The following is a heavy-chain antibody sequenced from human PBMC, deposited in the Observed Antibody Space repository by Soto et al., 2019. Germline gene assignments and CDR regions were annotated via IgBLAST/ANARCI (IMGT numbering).Heavy chain of an antibody. J-gene: IGHJ4*02. CDR2: IHYSGST. D-gene: IGHD6-13*01. CDR3: ASGSLHSSSCYFDY. V-gene: IGHV4-31*03. Sequence: QVQLQESGPGLVKPSQTLSLTCTVSGGSISSGGYCWSWIRQHPGNGLEWIGYIHYSGSTYYNPSLKSRVTISVDTSKNQFSLKLSSVTAADTAVYYCASGSLHSSSCYFDYWGQGTLVTVSS. CDR1: GGSISSGGYC.